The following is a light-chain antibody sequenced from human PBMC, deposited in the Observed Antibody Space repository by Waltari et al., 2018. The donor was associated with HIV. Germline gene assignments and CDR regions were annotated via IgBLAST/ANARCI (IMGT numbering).Light chain of an antibody. CDR1: QSVSSN. V-gene: IGKV3-15*01. CDR2: GAS. J-gene: IGKJ2*03. Sequence: EIVMTQSPATLSVSPGERVTLSCRASQSVSSNLAWYQEKPVLAPRLLIYGASTRAKDMSARFSGSGSGTEFSLTISSLQSEDFAVYHCQQYNNWPYSFGQGTKLEIK. CDR3: QQYNNWPYS.